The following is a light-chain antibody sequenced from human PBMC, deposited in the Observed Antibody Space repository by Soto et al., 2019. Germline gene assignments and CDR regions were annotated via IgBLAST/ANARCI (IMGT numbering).Light chain of an antibody. V-gene: IGKV3-20*01. CDR3: QQYGSIPWT. Sequence: EIVLTQSPCTPSLSQRERATLSFRATESVVSSYLAWYQLKPGQAPRLLIYDASSRATGIPDRFSGSGSGTDFTLTISRLEPEDFAVYYCQQYGSIPWTFGQGTKVDIK. CDR1: ESVVSSY. CDR2: DAS. J-gene: IGKJ1*01.